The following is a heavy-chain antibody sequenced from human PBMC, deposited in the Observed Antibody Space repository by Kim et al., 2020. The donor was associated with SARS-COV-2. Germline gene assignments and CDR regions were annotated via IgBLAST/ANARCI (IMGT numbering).Heavy chain of an antibody. J-gene: IGHJ4*02. CDR3: ARDLHEYSSSSGIHYFDY. D-gene: IGHD6-6*01. CDR1: GYTFTSYG. Sequence: ASVKVSCKASGYTFTSYGISWVRQAPGQGLEWMGWISAYNGNTNYAQKLQGRVTMTTDTSTSTAYMELRSLRSDDTAVYYCARDLHEYSSSSGIHYFDYWGQGTLVTVSS. V-gene: IGHV1-18*01. CDR2: ISAYNGNT.